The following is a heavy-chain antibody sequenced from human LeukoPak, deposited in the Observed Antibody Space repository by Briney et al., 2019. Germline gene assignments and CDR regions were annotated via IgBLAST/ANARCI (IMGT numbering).Heavy chain of an antibody. J-gene: IGHJ4*02. V-gene: IGHV4-39*07. D-gene: IGHD1-20*01. CDR1: GGSISSSSYY. CDR2: IYYSGST. Sequence: SETLSLTCTVSGGSISSSSYYWGWIRQPPGKGLEWIGSIYYSGSTYYNPSLKSRVTISVDTSKNQFSLKLSSVTAADTAVYYCAREDGSGITGTTGYDYWGQGTLVTVSS. CDR3: AREDGSGITGTTGYDY.